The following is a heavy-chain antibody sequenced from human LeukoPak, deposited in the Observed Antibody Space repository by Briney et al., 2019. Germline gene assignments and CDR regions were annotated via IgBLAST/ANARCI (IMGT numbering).Heavy chain of an antibody. CDR1: GFTFSSYA. J-gene: IGHJ1*01. CDR2: ISYDGSNK. CDR3: ARGVVVTAYSYFQH. Sequence: GGSLSLSCAASGFTFSSYAMHWVRQAPGKGLEWVAVISYDGSNKYYADPVKGRFTISRDNSKNTLYLQMNSLRAEDTAVYYCARGVVVTAYSYFQHWGQGTLVTVSS. D-gene: IGHD2-21*02. V-gene: IGHV3-30-3*01.